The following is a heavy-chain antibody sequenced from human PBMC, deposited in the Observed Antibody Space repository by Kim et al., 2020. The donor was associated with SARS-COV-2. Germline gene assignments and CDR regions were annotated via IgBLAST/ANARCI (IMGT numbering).Heavy chain of an antibody. CDR2: IYYSGGT. D-gene: IGHD3-10*01. CDR1: GGSISSSSYY. V-gene: IGHV4-39*07. J-gene: IGHJ3*02. Sequence: SETLSLTCTVSGGSISSSSYYWGWIRQPPGKGLEWIGSIYYSGGTYYNPSLKSRVTISVDTSKNQFSLKLSSVTAADTAVYYCARPGYYYGSGSPGGAFDIWGQGTMVTVSS. CDR3: ARPGYYYGSGSPGGAFDI.